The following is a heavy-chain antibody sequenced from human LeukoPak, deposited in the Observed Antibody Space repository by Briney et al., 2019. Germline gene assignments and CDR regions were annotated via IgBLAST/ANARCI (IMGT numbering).Heavy chain of an antibody. Sequence: GGSLRLSCAASGFTFSSYSMNWVRQAPGKGLEWVSYISSSSSTIYYADSVKGRSTISRDNAKNSLYLHMNSLKDEDTAVYYCARGALDFDYWGQGTLVTVSS. CDR1: GFTFSSYS. V-gene: IGHV3-48*02. CDR3: ARGALDFDY. CDR2: ISSSSSTI. J-gene: IGHJ4*02.